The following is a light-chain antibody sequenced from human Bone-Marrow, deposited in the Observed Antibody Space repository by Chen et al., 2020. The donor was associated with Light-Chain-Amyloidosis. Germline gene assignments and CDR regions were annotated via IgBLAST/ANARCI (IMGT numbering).Light chain of an antibody. CDR3: QSADSSGTYEVI. Sequence: SYELTQPPSVSVSPGQTARITCSGDDLPTKYAYWYQQKPGQAPVLVIHRDTERPSGISERFSGSSSGTKAKLNIRGVQAEEEADYHCQSADSSGTYEVIFGGGTKLTVL. CDR1: DLPTKY. J-gene: IGLJ2*01. V-gene: IGLV3-25*02. CDR2: RDT.